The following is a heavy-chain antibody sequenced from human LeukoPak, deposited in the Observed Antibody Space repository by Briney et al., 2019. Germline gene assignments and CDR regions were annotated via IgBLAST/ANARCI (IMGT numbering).Heavy chain of an antibody. CDR3: AGETIFGVVTFFDY. V-gene: IGHV4-34*01. CDR1: GGSFSGYY. CDR2: INHSGST. J-gene: IGHJ4*02. Sequence: PSETLSLTCAVYGGSFSGYYWSWIRQPPGKGLEWIGEINHSGSTNYNPSLKSRVTISVDTSKNQFSLKLSSVTAADTAVYYCAGETIFGVVTFFDYWGQGTLVTVSS. D-gene: IGHD3-3*01.